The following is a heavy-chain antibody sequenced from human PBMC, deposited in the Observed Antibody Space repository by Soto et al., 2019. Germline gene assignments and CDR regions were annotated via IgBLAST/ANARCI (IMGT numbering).Heavy chain of an antibody. V-gene: IGHV2-5*02. CDR1: GFSLTTDRVG. J-gene: IGHJ3*01. D-gene: IGHD2-21*01. CDR3: AHSFVSWYGFDL. CDR2: IYWDDDK. Sequence: QITLKESGPTLVKPTQTLTLTCNFSGFSLTTDRVGVGWIRQPPGKSLEWLALIYWDDDKRYNSSLKNRLTVTKDTSRNQVVLTMTNMEPVDTATYFCAHSFVSWYGFDLWGHGTTVTVSS.